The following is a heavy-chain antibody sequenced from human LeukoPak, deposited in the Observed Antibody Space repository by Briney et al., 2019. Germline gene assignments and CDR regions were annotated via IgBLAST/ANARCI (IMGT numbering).Heavy chain of an antibody. CDR3: ARWVYYGYYFDY. D-gene: IGHD3-10*01. CDR1: GGSVSSGSYY. J-gene: IGHJ4*02. CDR2: IYYSGST. V-gene: IGHV4-61*01. Sequence: SETLSLTCTVSGGSVSSGSYYWSWIRQPPGTGLEWIGYIYYSGSTNYNPSLKSRVTISVDTSKNQFSLKLSSVTAADTAVYYCARWVYYGYYFDYWGQGTLVTGSS.